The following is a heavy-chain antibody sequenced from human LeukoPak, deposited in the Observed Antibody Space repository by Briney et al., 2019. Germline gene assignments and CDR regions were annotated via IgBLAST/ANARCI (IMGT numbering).Heavy chain of an antibody. Sequence: GGSLRLSCAASGFTFSSYAMHWVRQAPGKGLEWVAVKSYDGSNKYYADSVKGRFTISRDNSKNTLYLQMNSLRAEDTAVYYCARELVYYYDSSGYSFWGQGTLVTVSS. CDR2: KSYDGSNK. CDR1: GFTFSSYA. CDR3: ARELVYYYDSSGYSF. D-gene: IGHD3-22*01. V-gene: IGHV3-30*04. J-gene: IGHJ4*02.